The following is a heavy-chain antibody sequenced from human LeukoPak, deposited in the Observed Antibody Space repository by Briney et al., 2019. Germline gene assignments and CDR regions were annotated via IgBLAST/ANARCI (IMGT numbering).Heavy chain of an antibody. CDR1: VFTLSSYA. CDR3: ARATPFFDY. CDR2: ISSSSSYT. Sequence: PGGSLRLSCAASVFTLSSYAMSWVRQAPGKGREWVSYISSSSSYTNYADSVKGRFTISRDNAKNSLYLQMNSLRAEDTAVYYCARATPFFDYWGQGTLVTVSS. J-gene: IGHJ4*02. V-gene: IGHV3-11*05.